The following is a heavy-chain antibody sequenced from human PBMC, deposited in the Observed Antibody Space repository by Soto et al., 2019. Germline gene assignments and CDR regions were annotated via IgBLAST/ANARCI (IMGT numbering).Heavy chain of an antibody. J-gene: IGHJ4*02. CDR3: ARDFRIYYDFWSGYPVAPFDY. CDR1: GYTFTSYG. Sequence: ASVKVSCKASGYTFTSYGISWVRQAPGQGLEWMGWISAYNGNTNYAQKLQGRVTMTTETSTSTAYMELRSLRSDDTAVYYCARDFRIYYDFWSGYPVAPFDYWGQGTLVTVSS. D-gene: IGHD3-3*01. CDR2: ISAYNGNT. V-gene: IGHV1-18*01.